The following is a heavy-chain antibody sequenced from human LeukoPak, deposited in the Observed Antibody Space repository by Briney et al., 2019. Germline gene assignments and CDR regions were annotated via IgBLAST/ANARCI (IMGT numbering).Heavy chain of an antibody. D-gene: IGHD3-9*01. Sequence: SVKVSCKASGGTFSSYAISWVRQAPGQGLEWMGGIIPIFGTANYAQKFQGRVTITADESTSTAYMELSGLRSEDTAVYYCARAKNYDILTPLFDPWGQGTLVTVSS. CDR2: IIPIFGTA. CDR1: GGTFSSYA. V-gene: IGHV1-69*13. CDR3: ARAKNYDILTPLFDP. J-gene: IGHJ5*02.